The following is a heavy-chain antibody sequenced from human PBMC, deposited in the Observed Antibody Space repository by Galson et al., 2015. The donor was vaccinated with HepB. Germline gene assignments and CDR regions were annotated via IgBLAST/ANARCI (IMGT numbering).Heavy chain of an antibody. CDR3: ARAPESFGGVLYYFDY. J-gene: IGHJ4*02. D-gene: IGHD3-16*01. CDR1: GDSVSSNSAA. CDR2: TYYRSKWYS. Sequence: CAISGDSVSSNSAAWNWIRQSPSRGLEWLGRTYYRSKWYSDYAISVKSRITINPDTSKNQFSLQLNSVTPEDTAVYYCARAPESFGGVLYYFDYWGQGTLFTVSS. V-gene: IGHV6-1*01.